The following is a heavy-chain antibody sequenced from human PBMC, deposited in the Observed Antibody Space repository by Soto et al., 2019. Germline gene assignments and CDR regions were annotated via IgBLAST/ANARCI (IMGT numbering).Heavy chain of an antibody. J-gene: IGHJ4*02. CDR3: ASDVPTVQFDK. CDR1: GFTFSDYY. CDR2: ISGSGSSK. Sequence: QVLLVESGGGLVKPGGSLRLSCAASGFTFSDYYMSWIRQAPGKGLEWLSYISGSGSSKYSADSVSGRFTISRDNAKNSLYLQMNSLIAEDTAVYYCASDVPTVQFDKWGQGALVTVSS. V-gene: IGHV3-11*01. D-gene: IGHD3-10*01.